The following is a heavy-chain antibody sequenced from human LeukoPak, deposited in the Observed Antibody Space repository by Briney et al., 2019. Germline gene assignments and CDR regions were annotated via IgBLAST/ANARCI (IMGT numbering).Heavy chain of an antibody. Sequence: SETLSLTCTVSGGSISSYYWSWIRQPPGKGLEWIGEINHSGSTNYNPSLKSRVAISVDTSKNQFSLKLSSVTAADTAVYYCARGRDGYSWDYYYYMDVWGKGTTVTVSS. CDR1: GGSISSYY. CDR3: ARGRDGYSWDYYYYMDV. CDR2: INHSGST. J-gene: IGHJ6*03. V-gene: IGHV4-34*01. D-gene: IGHD5-18*01.